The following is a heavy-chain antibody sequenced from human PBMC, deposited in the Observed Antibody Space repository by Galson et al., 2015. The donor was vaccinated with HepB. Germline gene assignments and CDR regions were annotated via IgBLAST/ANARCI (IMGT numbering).Heavy chain of an antibody. V-gene: IGHV3-23*01. Sequence: SLRLSCAASGFTFSSSAMSWVRQAPGKGLEWVSVISGSGGTTYYADSVKGRFTISRDNSKNTLYLQMNGLRGEDTAVYYCAKTSHCDYWGQGTLVTVSS. CDR3: AKTSHCDY. CDR1: GFTFSSSA. CDR2: ISGSGGTT. J-gene: IGHJ4*02.